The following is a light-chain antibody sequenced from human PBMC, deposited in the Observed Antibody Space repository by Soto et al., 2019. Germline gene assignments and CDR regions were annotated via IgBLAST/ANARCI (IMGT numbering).Light chain of an antibody. V-gene: IGKV3-20*01. CDR3: QQYGSSPRT. CDR2: GAS. CDR1: QSVSSGF. J-gene: IGKJ1*01. Sequence: EIVLTQSPGTLSLSPGEGATRSCRASQSVSSGFLAWYQQKPGQAPRLLIYGASSRATGNPDRFRGSASGTDFTLTISRLEPEDFALYYCQQYGSSPRTFGQGTKVEIK.